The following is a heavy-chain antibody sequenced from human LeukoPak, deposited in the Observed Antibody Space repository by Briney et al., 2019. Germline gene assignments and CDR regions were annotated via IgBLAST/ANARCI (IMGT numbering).Heavy chain of an antibody. J-gene: IGHJ4*02. Sequence: ASVKVSCKASGYTFASYCIHWVRQAPGQGLEWMGVIIPSGGSTTYAQKFQGRVTMTRDTSMSTVYMELSSLRSEDTAVYYCARGDTVTTPLNRLVYWGQGTLVIVSS. D-gene: IGHD4-17*01. V-gene: IGHV1-46*01. CDR2: IIPSGGST. CDR3: ARGDTVTTPLNRLVY. CDR1: GYTFASYC.